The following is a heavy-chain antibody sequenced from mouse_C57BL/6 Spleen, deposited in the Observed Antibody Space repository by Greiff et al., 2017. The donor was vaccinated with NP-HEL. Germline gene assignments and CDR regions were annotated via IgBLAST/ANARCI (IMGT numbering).Heavy chain of an antibody. CDR2: IDPSDSYT. CDR1: GYTFTSYW. CDR3: ASIRYAMDY. J-gene: IGHJ4*01. V-gene: IGHV1-50*01. Sequence: QVQLQQPGAELVKPGASVKLSCKASGYTFTSYWMQWVKQRPGQGLEWIGEIDPSDSYTNYNQKFKGKATLTVDTSSSTAYMQLSSLTSEDSAVYYCASIRYAMDYLGQGTSVTVAS.